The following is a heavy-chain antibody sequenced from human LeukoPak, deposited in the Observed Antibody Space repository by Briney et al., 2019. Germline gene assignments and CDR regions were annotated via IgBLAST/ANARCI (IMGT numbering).Heavy chain of an antibody. V-gene: IGHV4-38-2*02. CDR3: GREAYGDNGGWFDP. J-gene: IGHJ5*02. CDR2: ISHSGNT. CDR1: GYSISSGYY. D-gene: IGHD4-17*01. Sequence: SETLSLTCTVSGYSISSGYYWGWIRQPPGKGLEWIASISHSGNTFYNPSLKGRVTISLDTSKNHFSLQLNSLTAADTAVYYCGREAYGDNGGWFDPWGQGTLVTVSS.